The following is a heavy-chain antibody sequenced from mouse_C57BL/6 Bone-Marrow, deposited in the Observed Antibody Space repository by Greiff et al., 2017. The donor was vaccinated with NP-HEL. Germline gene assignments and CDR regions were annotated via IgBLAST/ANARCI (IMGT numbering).Heavy chain of an antibody. J-gene: IGHJ1*03. CDR2: ISNGGGST. Sequence: DVKLVESGGGLVQPGGSLKLSCAASGFTFSDYYMYWVRQTPEKRLEWVAYISNGGGSTYYPDTVKGRFTISRDNAKNTLYLQMSRLKSEDTAMYYCARPPLTGTGYFDVWGTGTTVTVSS. CDR3: ARPPLTGTGYFDV. D-gene: IGHD4-1*01. V-gene: IGHV5-12*01. CDR1: GFTFSDYY.